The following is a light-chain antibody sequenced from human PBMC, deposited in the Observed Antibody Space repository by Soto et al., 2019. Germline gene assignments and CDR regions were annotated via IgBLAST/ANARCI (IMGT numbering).Light chain of an antibody. CDR2: GAS. Sequence: EIVMTQSPATLSVSPGARATLSCRASQSVSSNLAWYQQKPGQAPRLLIYGASTRAIGIPARFSGSGSGTEFPLPNSSLQSEDFAVYYCLHYYNWPRTFGQGTELEI. CDR1: QSVSSN. J-gene: IGKJ2*01. CDR3: LHYYNWPRT. V-gene: IGKV3-15*01.